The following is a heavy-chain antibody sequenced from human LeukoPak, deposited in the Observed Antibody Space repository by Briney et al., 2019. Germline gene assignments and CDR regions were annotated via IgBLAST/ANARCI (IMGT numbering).Heavy chain of an antibody. V-gene: IGHV4-59*08. J-gene: IGHJ4*02. CDR2: IYYSGST. CDR3: ARLGGRFSSIDY. Sequence: SETLSLTCTVSGGSISSYYWSWIRQPPGKGLEWIGYIYYSGSTNYNPSLKSRVTISVDTSKNQFSLKLSSVTAADTAVYYCARLGGRFSSIDYWGQGTPVTVSS. CDR1: GGSISSYY. D-gene: IGHD3-16*01.